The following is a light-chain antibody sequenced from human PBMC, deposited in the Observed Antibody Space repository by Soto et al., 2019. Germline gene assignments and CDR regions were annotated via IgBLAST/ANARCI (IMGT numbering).Light chain of an antibody. V-gene: IGKV3-11*01. CDR3: QQRSSWPLT. J-gene: IGKJ4*01. CDR1: QSVGSY. CDR2: DAF. Sequence: EIVLTQSPATLSLSPGERATLSCRASQSVGSYFAWYQQKPGQAPRLLIYDAFSRATGIPARFSGSGSGTDLTLTISRLEPEDFAVYFCQQRSSWPLTFGGGTMVEIK.